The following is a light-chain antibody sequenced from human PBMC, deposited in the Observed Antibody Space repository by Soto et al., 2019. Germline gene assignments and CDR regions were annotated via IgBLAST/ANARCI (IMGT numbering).Light chain of an antibody. V-gene: IGLV6-57*03. CDR1: SGSIASNY. Sequence: KFMLTQPHSVSESPGKTVTISCTRSSGSIASNYVQWYQQRPGSAPTTVIYEDNQRPSGVPDRFSGSIDSSSNSASLTISGLKTEDEADYYCQSYDSSTVVFGGGTKLTVL. CDR3: QSYDSSTVV. CDR2: EDN. J-gene: IGLJ2*01.